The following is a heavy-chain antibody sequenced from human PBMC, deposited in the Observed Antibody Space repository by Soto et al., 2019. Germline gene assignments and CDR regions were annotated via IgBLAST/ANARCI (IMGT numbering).Heavy chain of an antibody. CDR3: AKDRSDVVVAASLGWFDP. J-gene: IGHJ5*02. CDR1: GFTFSSYG. Sequence: QVQLVESGGGVVQPGRSLRLSCAASGFTFSSYGMHWVRQAPGKGLEWVAVISYDGSNKYYADSVKGRFTISRDNSKNTLYLQMNSLRAEDTAVYYCAKDRSDVVVAASLGWFDPWGQGTLVTVSS. V-gene: IGHV3-30*18. CDR2: ISYDGSNK. D-gene: IGHD2-15*01.